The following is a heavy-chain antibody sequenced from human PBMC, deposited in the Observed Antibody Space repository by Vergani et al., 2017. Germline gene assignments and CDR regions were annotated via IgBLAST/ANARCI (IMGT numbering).Heavy chain of an antibody. D-gene: IGHD6-19*01. J-gene: IGHJ4*02. CDR2: IYHSGST. V-gene: IGHV4-4*02. Sequence: QVQLQESGPGLVKPSGTLSLTCAVSGGSISSSNWWSWVRQPPGKGLEWIGEIYHSGSTNYNPALKSRVTISVNKSKNQFSLTLSSVTAADSAVYYCARVGYSSGWLDYWGQGTLVTVSS. CDR3: ARVGYSSGWLDY. CDR1: GGSISSSNW.